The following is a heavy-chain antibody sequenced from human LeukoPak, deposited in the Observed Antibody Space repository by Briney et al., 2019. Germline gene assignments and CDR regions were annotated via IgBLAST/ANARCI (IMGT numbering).Heavy chain of an antibody. Sequence: GGSLRLSCAASGFTFSSYGMHWVRQAPGKGLGWVAVIWYDGSNKYYADSVKGRFTISRDNSKNTLYLQMNSLRAEDTAVYYCAKGAVAGPGGVYYFDYWGQGTLVTVSS. CDR1: GFTFSSYG. CDR3: AKGAVAGPGGVYYFDY. J-gene: IGHJ4*02. V-gene: IGHV3-33*06. D-gene: IGHD6-19*01. CDR2: IWYDGSNK.